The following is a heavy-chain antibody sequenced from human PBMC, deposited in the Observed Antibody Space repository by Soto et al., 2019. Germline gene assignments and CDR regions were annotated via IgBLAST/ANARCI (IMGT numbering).Heavy chain of an antibody. J-gene: IGHJ4*02. CDR3: ASGSRYYYDSSGYYNY. CDR2: IYYSGST. Sequence: QVQLQESGPGLVKPSETLSLTCTVSGGSISSYYWSWIRQPPGKGLEWIGYIYYSGSTNYNPSLXGXVXIXXDPPKNQFSLKLSSVTAADTAVYYCASGSRYYYDSSGYYNYWGQGTLVTVSS. D-gene: IGHD3-22*01. CDR1: GGSISSYY. V-gene: IGHV4-59*01.